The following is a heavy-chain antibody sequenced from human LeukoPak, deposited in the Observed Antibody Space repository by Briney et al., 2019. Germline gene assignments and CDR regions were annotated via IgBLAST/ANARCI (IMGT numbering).Heavy chain of an antibody. CDR3: TRDSQLEWFYA. CDR2: IYYDGST. CDR1: GGSISSYY. Sequence: PSETLSLTCTVSGGSISSYYWSWIRQSPGEGLEWIGTIYYDGSTYYNPSLKSRVTISMDTSKNQFSLNLSSVTAADTAVYYCTRDSQLEWFYAWGQGTLVTVSS. V-gene: IGHV4-59*12. J-gene: IGHJ5*02. D-gene: IGHD3-10*01.